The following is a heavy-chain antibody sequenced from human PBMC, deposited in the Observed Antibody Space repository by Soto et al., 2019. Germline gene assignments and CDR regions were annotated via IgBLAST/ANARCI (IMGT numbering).Heavy chain of an antibody. D-gene: IGHD3-16*01. Sequence: ASVKVSCKASGYTFTSYDINWVRQATGQGLEWMGWMNPNSGDTGYAQKFQGRVTMTRNTSISTAYMELSSLRSEDTAVYYCARAPYIWGARFYDYWGQGTLVTVSS. CDR2: MNPNSGDT. J-gene: IGHJ4*02. CDR1: GYTFTSYD. V-gene: IGHV1-8*01. CDR3: ARAPYIWGARFYDY.